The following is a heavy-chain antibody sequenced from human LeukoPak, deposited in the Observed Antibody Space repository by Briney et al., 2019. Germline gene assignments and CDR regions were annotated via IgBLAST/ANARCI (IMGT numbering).Heavy chain of an antibody. V-gene: IGHV3-30*04. CDR1: GFTFSSYA. D-gene: IGHD4-17*01. CDR2: ISYDGSNK. Sequence: GGSLRLSCAASGFTFSSYAMHWVRQAPGKGLEWVAVISYDGSNKYHADSVKGRFTIPRDNSKNTLYLQMNSLRAEDTAVYYCANEIRPNDYWGQGTQVTVSS. CDR3: ANEIRPNDY. J-gene: IGHJ4*02.